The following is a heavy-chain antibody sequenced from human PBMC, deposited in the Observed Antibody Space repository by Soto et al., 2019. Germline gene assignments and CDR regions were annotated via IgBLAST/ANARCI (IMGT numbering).Heavy chain of an antibody. CDR1: GCSISSYY. Sequence: QVQLQESGPGLVKPSETLSLTCTVSGCSISSYYWSWIRQPPGKGLEWIGYIYYSGSTNYTPSLKSRGTISVATSKNQFSLKLSSVTAADTAVYYCARAPRKWWPPDYWGQGTLVTVSS. D-gene: IGHD2-15*01. CDR3: ARAPRKWWPPDY. CDR2: IYYSGST. V-gene: IGHV4-59*01. J-gene: IGHJ4*02.